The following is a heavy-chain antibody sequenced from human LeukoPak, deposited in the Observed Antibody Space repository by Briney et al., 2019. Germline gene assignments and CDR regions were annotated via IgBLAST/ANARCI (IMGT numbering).Heavy chain of an antibody. J-gene: IGHJ3*02. D-gene: IGHD2-2*01. CDR2: ISSNSTYI. V-gene: IGHV3-21*01. Sequence: GGSLRLSCAASGFSFSSHSMNWVRQAPGKGLEWVSSISSNSTYIYYADSVKGRFTISRDNAKNSLYLQMNSLTAEDTAVYYCARGHGVVAASDDAFDIWGQGTMVTVSS. CDR3: ARGHGVVAASDDAFDI. CDR1: GFSFSSHS.